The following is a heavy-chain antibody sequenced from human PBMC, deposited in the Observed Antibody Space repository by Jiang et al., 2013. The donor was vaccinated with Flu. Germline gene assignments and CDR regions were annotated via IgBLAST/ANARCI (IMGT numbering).Heavy chain of an antibody. J-gene: IGHJ6*02. V-gene: IGHV5-10-1*01. CDR2: IDPSDSYT. D-gene: IGHD6-13*01. CDR1: GYSFTSYW. CDR3: ARLPGVIAAAPNYYGMDV. Sequence: EVKKPGESLRISCKGSGYSFTSYWISWVRQMPGKGLEWMGRIDPSDSYTNYSPSFQGHVTISADKSISTAYLQWSSLKASDTAMYYCARLPGVIAAAPNYYGMDVWGQGTTVTVSS.